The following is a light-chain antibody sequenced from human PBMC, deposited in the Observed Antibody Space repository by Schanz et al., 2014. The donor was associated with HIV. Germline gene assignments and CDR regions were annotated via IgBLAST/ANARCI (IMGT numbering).Light chain of an antibody. CDR1: TSNIGDNY. Sequence: QSVLTQPPSVSAAPGQKVTISCSGSTSNIGDNYVSWYQQFPGTAPKLLIYDNGRRASGIPDRFSASKSSTSASLDITGLQTGDEADYYCGTWDSTLSAVVFGGGTKLTVL. CDR2: DNG. V-gene: IGLV1-51*01. CDR3: GTWDSTLSAVV. J-gene: IGLJ2*01.